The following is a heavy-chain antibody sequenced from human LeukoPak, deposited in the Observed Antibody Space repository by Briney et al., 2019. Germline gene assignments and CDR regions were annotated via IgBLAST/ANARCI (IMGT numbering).Heavy chain of an antibody. CDR3: AREGAANAEYFQH. D-gene: IGHD6-13*01. CDR1: GFTFNRFG. CDR2: IWYDGSNK. J-gene: IGHJ1*01. Sequence: PGRSLRLSCATSGFTFNRFGMHWVRQAPGKGLEWVAVIWYDGSNKDYADSVKGRFTISRDNSKNTLYLQMSGLSAEDTAVYYCAREGAANAEYFQHWGQGTLVTVSS. V-gene: IGHV3-33*01.